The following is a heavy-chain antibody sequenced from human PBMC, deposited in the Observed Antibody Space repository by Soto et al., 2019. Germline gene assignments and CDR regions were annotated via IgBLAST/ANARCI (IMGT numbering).Heavy chain of an antibody. CDR2: IYYSGST. CDR3: ARQTTVTTIDY. D-gene: IGHD4-17*01. J-gene: IGHJ4*02. Sequence: QLQLQESGPGLVKPSETLSLTCTVSGGSISSSSYYWGWIRQPPGEGLEWIGSIYYSGSTYYNPSLKSRVTISVDTSKNQFSLKLSSVTAADTAVYYCARQTTVTTIDYWGQGTLVTVSS. CDR1: GGSISSSSYY. V-gene: IGHV4-39*01.